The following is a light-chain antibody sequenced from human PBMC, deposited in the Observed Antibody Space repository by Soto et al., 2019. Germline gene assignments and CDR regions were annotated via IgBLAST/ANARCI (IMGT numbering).Light chain of an antibody. J-gene: IGLJ3*02. CDR2: INN. CDR1: DSNVGSTA. CDR3: SAWDDSLHVWL. V-gene: IGLV1-44*01. Sequence: QSVLTQPPSASGAPGQRVTISCYGSDSNVGSTAVNWYQQVPGTAPKLLIFINNQRPSGVPDRFSGSKSGTSASLAISGLQAEDEADYYCSAWDDSLHVWLFGGGTKLTVL.